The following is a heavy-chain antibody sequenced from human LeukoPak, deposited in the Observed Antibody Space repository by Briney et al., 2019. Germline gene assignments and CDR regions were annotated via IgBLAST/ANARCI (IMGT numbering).Heavy chain of an antibody. J-gene: IGHJ3*02. V-gene: IGHV3-30*02. Sequence: GGSLRLSCAASGFTFSSYGMHWVRQAPGKGLEWVAFIRYDGSNKYYADSVKGRFTISRDNSKNTLYLQMNSLRAEDTAVYYCAKILSPYYYDSSGYPDAFDIWGQGTMVTVSS. CDR2: IRYDGSNK. CDR1: GFTFSSYG. CDR3: AKILSPYYYDSSGYPDAFDI. D-gene: IGHD3-22*01.